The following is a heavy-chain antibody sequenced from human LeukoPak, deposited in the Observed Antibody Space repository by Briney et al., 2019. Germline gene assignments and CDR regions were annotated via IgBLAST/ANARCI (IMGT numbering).Heavy chain of an antibody. CDR1: GGTFSSYI. Sequence: ASVKVSCKASGGTFSSYIIGWVRQAPGQGLEWMGRIIPILGIADYAQRFQGRVTITADKPTSTAYMELSSLRSEDTAVYYCARDRAAAGTWFDFWGQGTLVTVSS. D-gene: IGHD6-13*01. J-gene: IGHJ4*02. CDR2: IIPILGIA. V-gene: IGHV1-69*04. CDR3: ARDRAAAGTWFDF.